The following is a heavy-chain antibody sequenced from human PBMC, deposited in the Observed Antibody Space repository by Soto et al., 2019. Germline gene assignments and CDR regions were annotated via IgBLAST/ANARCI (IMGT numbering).Heavy chain of an antibody. CDR2: IKQDGSEK. J-gene: IGHJ4*02. Sequence: EVQLVESGGGLVQPGGSLRLSCAASGFTFSSYWMSWVRQAPGKGLEWVANIKQDGSEKYYVDSVKGRFTISRDNAKNSLYLQMNSLRAEDTAVYYCARVSGPAAIWIDYWGQGTLVTVSS. V-gene: IGHV3-7*03. CDR3: ARVSGPAAIWIDY. D-gene: IGHD2-2*02. CDR1: GFTFSSYW.